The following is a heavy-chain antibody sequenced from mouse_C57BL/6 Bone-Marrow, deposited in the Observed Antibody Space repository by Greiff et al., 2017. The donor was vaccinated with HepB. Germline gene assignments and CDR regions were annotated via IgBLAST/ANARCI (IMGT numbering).Heavy chain of an antibody. CDR2: ISYSGST. CDR1: GYSITSDY. J-gene: IGHJ4*01. Sequence: EVKLMESGPGLAKPSQTLSLTCSVTGYSITSDYWNWIRKFPGNKLEYMGYISYSGSTYYNPSLKSRNSITRDTSKNQYYLQLNSVTTEDTATYYCARSSAIYYGNYGAMDYWGQGTSVTVSS. D-gene: IGHD2-1*01. CDR3: ARSSAIYYGNYGAMDY. V-gene: IGHV3-8*01.